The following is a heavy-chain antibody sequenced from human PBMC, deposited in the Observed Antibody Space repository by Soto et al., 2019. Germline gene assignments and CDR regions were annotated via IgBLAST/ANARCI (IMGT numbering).Heavy chain of an antibody. CDR2: IYYSGST. CDR1: GGSISSYY. J-gene: IGHJ6*02. CDR3: ARVGRGTYCSSTSCYYTLGYYYGMDV. V-gene: IGHV4-59*01. D-gene: IGHD2-2*01. Sequence: KPSETLSLTCTVSGGSISSYYWSWIRQPPGKGLEWIGYIYYSGSTNYNPSLKSRVTISVDTSKNQFSLKLSSVTAADTAVYYCARVGRGTYCSSTSCYYTLGYYYGMDVWGQGTTVTVSS.